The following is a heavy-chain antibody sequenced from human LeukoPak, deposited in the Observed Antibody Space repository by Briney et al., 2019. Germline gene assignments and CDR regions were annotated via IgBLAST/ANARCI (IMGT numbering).Heavy chain of an antibody. CDR2: ISGSSSYI. V-gene: IGHV3-21*01. CDR1: GFTFSSYG. Sequence: GGSLRLSCAASGFTFSSYGMSWVRQAPGKGLERVSSISGSSSYIYYADSVKGRFTISRDNAKKSLYLQMSSLRAEDTAVYYCAFYYYYGMDVWGQGTTVTVSS. CDR3: AFYYYYGMDV. J-gene: IGHJ6*02.